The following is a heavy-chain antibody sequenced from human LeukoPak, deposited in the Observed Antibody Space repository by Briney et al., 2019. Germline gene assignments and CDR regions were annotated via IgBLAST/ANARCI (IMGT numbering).Heavy chain of an antibody. CDR1: GYIFTNYF. V-gene: IGHV1-2*02. D-gene: IGHD6-19*01. J-gene: IGHJ4*02. CDR3: ARDPGITVSGKYSHY. CDR2: INLNSGDT. Sequence: ASMKVSCKASGYIFTNYFIHWMRQAPGQGLEWMGWINLNSGDTDYSREFQGRVTMTMDTSVNTAHMELSSLRSDDTAIYYCARDPGITVSGKYSHYWGQGTLVTVSS.